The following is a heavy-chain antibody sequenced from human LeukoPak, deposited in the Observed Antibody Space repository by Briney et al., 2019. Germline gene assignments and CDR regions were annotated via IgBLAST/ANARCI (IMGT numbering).Heavy chain of an antibody. Sequence: ASVKVSFKCSGYTFTGYYMHWVRQPHGQGLEWMRCINPNSGGTYYAQKFQGRVTMTRDTTISPAYKELSRLRSDKTAEYYGARYDGSGWYRGAFDIWGQGTMVTVSS. CDR2: INPNSGGT. J-gene: IGHJ3*02. CDR1: GYTFTGYY. V-gene: IGHV1-2*02. D-gene: IGHD6-19*01. CDR3: ARYDGSGWYRGAFDI.